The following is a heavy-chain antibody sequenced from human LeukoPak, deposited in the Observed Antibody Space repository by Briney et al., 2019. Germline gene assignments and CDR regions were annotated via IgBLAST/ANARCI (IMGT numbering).Heavy chain of an antibody. V-gene: IGHV1-69*04. Sequence: ASVKVSCKASGGTFSSYAISWVRQAPGQGLEWMGRIIPIFGIANYAQKFQGRVTITADKSTSTAYMELSSLRSEDTAVYYCARAYTYYYGSGSYTYYGMDVWGKGTTVIVSS. D-gene: IGHD3-10*01. CDR1: GGTFSSYA. CDR2: IIPIFGIA. J-gene: IGHJ6*04. CDR3: ARAYTYYYGSGSYTYYGMDV.